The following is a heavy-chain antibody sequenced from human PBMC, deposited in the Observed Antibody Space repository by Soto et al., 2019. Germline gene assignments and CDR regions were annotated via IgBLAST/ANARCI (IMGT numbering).Heavy chain of an antibody. CDR2: IRSKANSYAT. V-gene: IGHV3-73*01. J-gene: IGHJ6*02. CDR3: TSRIAARPDYYYGMDV. Sequence: SLRLSCAASGFTFSGSAMHWVRQASGKGLEWVGRIRSKANSYATAYAASVKGRFTISRDDSKSTAYLQMNSLKTEDTAVYYCTSRIAARPDYYYGMDVWGQGTTVTVSS. D-gene: IGHD6-6*01. CDR1: GFTFSGSA.